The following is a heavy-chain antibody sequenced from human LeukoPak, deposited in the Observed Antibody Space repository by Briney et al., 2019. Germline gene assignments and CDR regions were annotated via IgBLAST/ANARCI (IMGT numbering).Heavy chain of an antibody. CDR3: VRTDYCSSTTRPPDY. CDR1: GYSFANYW. D-gene: IGHD2-2*01. J-gene: IGHJ4*02. Sequence: GESLKISCKGSGYSFANYWIGWVRQMPGKGLEWMGIIYPGDSDTRYSPSFQGQVTISADKSISTAFLQWNSLKASDTAMYYCVRTDYCSSTTRPPDYWGQGTLVTVSS. CDR2: IYPGDSDT. V-gene: IGHV5-51*01.